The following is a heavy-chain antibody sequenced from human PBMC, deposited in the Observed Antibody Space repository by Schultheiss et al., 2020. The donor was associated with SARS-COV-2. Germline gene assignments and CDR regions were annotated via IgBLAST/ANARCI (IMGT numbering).Heavy chain of an antibody. D-gene: IGHD5-18*01. CDR3: ARELGYSYGYTYYYSGMDV. Sequence: LSLTCAVYGGSFSGYYWSWIRQPPGKGLEWVSAISSSGGTTYYADSVKGRFTMSRDNSKNTLYLQMNSLRAEDTAVYYCARELGYSYGYTYYYSGMDVWGQGTTVTVSS. V-gene: IGHV3-23*01. J-gene: IGHJ6*02. CDR2: ISSSGGTT. CDR1: GGSFSGYY.